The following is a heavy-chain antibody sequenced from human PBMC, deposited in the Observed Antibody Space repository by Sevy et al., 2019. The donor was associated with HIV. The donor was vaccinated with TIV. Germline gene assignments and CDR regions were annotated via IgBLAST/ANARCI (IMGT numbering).Heavy chain of an antibody. CDR2: IYSAGST. Sequence: GGSLRLSCAASGFTVSSNYMSWVRQAPGKGLEWVSVIYSAGSTYYADSVKGRFTISRDNSKNTLYLQMNSLRAEDTAVYYCARDHGTHAFDLWGQGTMVTVSS. CDR3: ARDHGTHAFDL. V-gene: IGHV3-53*01. J-gene: IGHJ3*01. CDR1: GFTVSSNY.